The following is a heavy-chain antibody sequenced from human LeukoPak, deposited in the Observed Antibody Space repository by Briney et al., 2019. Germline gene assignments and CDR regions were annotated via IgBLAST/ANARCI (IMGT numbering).Heavy chain of an antibody. Sequence: PSETLSLTCTVSGGSISSGDYYWSWIRQPPGKGLEWIGYIYYSGSTYYNPSLKSRVTISVDTSKNQFSLKLSSVTAADTAAYYCARLNSSGWCFYWGQGTLVTVSS. CDR1: GGSISSGDYY. CDR2: IYYSGST. D-gene: IGHD6-19*01. V-gene: IGHV4-30-4*01. J-gene: IGHJ4*02. CDR3: ARLNSSGWCFY.